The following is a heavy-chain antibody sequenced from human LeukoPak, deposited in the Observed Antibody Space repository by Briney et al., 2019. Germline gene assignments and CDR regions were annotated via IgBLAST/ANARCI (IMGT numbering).Heavy chain of an antibody. CDR3: AKRGIVIRAVIIIGFHKEAYYFDY. D-gene: IGHD3-10*01. CDR1: GITLSNYG. J-gene: IGHJ4*02. V-gene: IGHV3-23*01. Sequence: GGSLRLSCVVSGITLSNYGMSWVRQAPGKGLEWVSGISERGCSTNYADSVKGRFNISRYTSKNEVYLQMNSLRVADTAVYFCAKRGIVIRAVIIIGFHKEAYYFDYWGQGILVTVSS. CDR2: ISERGCST.